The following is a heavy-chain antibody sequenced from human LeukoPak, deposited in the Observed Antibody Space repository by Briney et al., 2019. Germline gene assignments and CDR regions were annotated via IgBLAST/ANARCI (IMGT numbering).Heavy chain of an antibody. Sequence: GGSLRLSCAASGFTFSSYWMHWVRQAPGKGLVWVSRINNDGSSTSYADSVKGRFTISRDNAKNTLYLQMNSLRAEDTAVYYCARWGVWGSYRPIDYWGQGSLVTVSS. D-gene: IGHD3-16*02. V-gene: IGHV3-74*01. CDR3: ARWGVWGSYRPIDY. CDR2: INNDGSST. CDR1: GFTFSSYW. J-gene: IGHJ4*02.